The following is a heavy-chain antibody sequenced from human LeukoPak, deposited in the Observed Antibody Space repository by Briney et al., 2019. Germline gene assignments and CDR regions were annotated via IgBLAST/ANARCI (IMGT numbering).Heavy chain of an antibody. J-gene: IGHJ6*03. CDR2: IRSKANSYAT. D-gene: IGHD5-18*01. CDR3: TREKEAYNFGLAYYYYYMDV. CDR1: GFTFSGSA. Sequence: GGSLRLSCAASGFTFSGSAMHWVRQASGKGLEWVGRIRSKANSYATAYAASVKGRFTISRDDSKNTAYLQMNSLQTEDTAVYYCTREKEAYNFGLAYYYYYMDVWGKGTTVTVSS. V-gene: IGHV3-73*01.